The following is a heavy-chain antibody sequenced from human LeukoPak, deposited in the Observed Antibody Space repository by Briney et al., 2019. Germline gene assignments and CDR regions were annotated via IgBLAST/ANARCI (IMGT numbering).Heavy chain of an antibody. CDR2: ISYDGSDK. V-gene: IGHV3-30*18. Sequence: GGSLRLSCAASGFTFRSYGMHWVRQAPGKGLEWVALISYDGSDKYYGESVKGRFTISRDNSKNTLYLQMNSLRAEDTAVYYCAKALLGDFWSGYDHWGQGTLVTVSS. CDR1: GFTFRSYG. J-gene: IGHJ4*02. CDR3: AKALLGDFWSGYDH. D-gene: IGHD3-3*01.